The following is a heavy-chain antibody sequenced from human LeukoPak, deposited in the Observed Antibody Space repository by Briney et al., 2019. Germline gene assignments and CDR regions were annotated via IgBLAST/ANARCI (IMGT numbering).Heavy chain of an antibody. CDR1: GYTFTSYY. CDR3: ARGRRVPDSSGYYFDY. J-gene: IGHJ4*02. V-gene: IGHV1-46*01. Sequence: ASVKVSCKASGYTFTSYYMHWVRQAPGQGLEWMGIINPSGGSTSYAQKFQGRVTMTRDTSTSTVYMELSSLRSEDTAVYYGARGRRVPDSSGYYFDYWGQGTLVTVSS. CDR2: INPSGGST. D-gene: IGHD3-22*01.